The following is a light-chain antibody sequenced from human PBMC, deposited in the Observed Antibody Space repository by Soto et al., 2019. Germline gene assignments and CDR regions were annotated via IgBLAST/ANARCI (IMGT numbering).Light chain of an antibody. Sequence: EAVMTQSPATLSVSPGERATLSCRASRSISSNLAWYQQKPGQTPRLLIYATSTRATGIPARFSGSGSGTEFTLTISSLQPDDFATYYCQQYNSYPLTFGGGTKVDIK. CDR2: ATS. V-gene: IGKV3-15*01. CDR1: RSISSN. CDR3: QQYNSYPLT. J-gene: IGKJ4*01.